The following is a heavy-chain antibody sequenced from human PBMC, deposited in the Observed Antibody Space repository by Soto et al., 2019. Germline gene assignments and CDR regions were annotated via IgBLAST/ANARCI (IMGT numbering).Heavy chain of an antibody. CDR2: ISTYNDNT. D-gene: IGHD2-15*01. CDR3: AREGGCGSGGSCGWDWFDP. CDR1: GYTFTSYG. J-gene: IGHJ5*02. V-gene: IGHV1-18*01. Sequence: QVQLVQSGTEVKKPGASVKVSCKASGYTFTSYGFSWVRQAPGQGLEWMGWISTYNDNTNYAQKLQGRVTMTTDTSTSTAYMGMRSLRSDDTAVYYCAREGGCGSGGSCGWDWFDPWGQGTLVTVSS.